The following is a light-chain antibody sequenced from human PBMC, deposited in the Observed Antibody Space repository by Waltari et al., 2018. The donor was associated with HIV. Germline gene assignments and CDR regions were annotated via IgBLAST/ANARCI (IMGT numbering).Light chain of an antibody. CDR1: SSDFGRYIY. CDR3: TFFAGNNRL. V-gene: IGLV2-8*01. J-gene: IGLJ3*02. Sequence: QSALTQPPSASGSPGQSVTISCTGASSDFGRYIYASWYQHRPGKAPKLNLYEGNKRPSGVADRFSGSKSGNTASLTVSGLQAEDEADYYCTFFAGNNRLFGGGTKLIVL. CDR2: EGN.